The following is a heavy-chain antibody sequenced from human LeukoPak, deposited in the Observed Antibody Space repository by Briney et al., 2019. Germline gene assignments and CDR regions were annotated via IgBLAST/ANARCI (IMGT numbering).Heavy chain of an antibody. CDR3: AKGLTYYYGSGSYYTDRFGKYGMDV. V-gene: IGHV3-23*01. CDR1: GFTFSSYA. CDR2: ISGSGGST. J-gene: IGHJ6*02. Sequence: PGGSLRLSCAASGFTFSSYAMSWVRQAPGKGLEWVSAISGSGGSTYYADSVKGRFTISRDNSKNTLYLQMNSLRAEDTAVYYCAKGLTYYYGSGSYYTDRFGKYGMDVWGQGTTVTVSS. D-gene: IGHD3-10*01.